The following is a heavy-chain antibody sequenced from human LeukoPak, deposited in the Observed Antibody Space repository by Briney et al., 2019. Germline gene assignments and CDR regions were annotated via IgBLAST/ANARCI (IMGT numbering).Heavy chain of an antibody. J-gene: IGHJ4*02. CDR2: ISDSGGST. D-gene: IGHD5-18*01. CDR3: AKDLSSGVDTYYFDY. CDR1: GFTFGSYA. Sequence: PGGSLRLSCAASGFTFGSYAMSWVRQAPGKGLEWVSAISDSGGSTYYADSVKGRFTISRDNSKNTLFLQMNSLRAEDTAVYYCAKDLSSGVDTYYFDYWGQGTLVTVSS. V-gene: IGHV3-23*01.